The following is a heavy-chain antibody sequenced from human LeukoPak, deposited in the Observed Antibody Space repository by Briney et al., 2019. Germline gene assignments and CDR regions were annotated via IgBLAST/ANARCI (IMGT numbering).Heavy chain of an antibody. CDR1: GGSVSSGGFY. J-gene: IGHJ6*03. CDR3: ARKNDYGACYYIDV. D-gene: IGHD4-17*01. CDR2: LSYSGTT. Sequence: SQTLSLTCTVSGGSVSSGGFYWNWIRQHPVKGLEWIGFLSYSGTTDYNPSLKSRVTMSVDTTRNQFSLRLSSVTAADTAMYYCARKNDYGACYYIDVWGRRTTVTVSS. V-gene: IGHV4-31*03.